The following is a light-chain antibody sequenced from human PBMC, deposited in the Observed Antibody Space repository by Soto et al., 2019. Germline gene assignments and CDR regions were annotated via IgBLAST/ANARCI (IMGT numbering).Light chain of an antibody. V-gene: IGLV2-11*01. Sequence: QSALTQPRSVSGSPGQSVTISCTGTSSDVGGYAYVSWYQQHPGKAPKLMIYDVNKRPSGVPDRFSGSKSGNTASLTISGLQAEDEADYYCCSYAGSYTGVFGGGTQLTVL. J-gene: IGLJ3*02. CDR3: CSYAGSYTGV. CDR1: SSDVGGYAY. CDR2: DVN.